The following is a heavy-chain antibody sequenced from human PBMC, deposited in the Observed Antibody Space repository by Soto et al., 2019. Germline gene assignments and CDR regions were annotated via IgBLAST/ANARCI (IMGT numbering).Heavy chain of an antibody. J-gene: IGHJ4*02. CDR2: ISAHNGDT. Sequence: SVKVSFKASSYTLTSYGISWVRQAPGQGLEWVGWISAHNGDTRYAQNLQGRITMTTDTFTNTAYMELTSLTSDDTAVYYCARDWSRYYDSSGLMWFYWGQGTLVTVSS. V-gene: IGHV1-18*01. D-gene: IGHD3-22*01. CDR3: ARDWSRYYDSSGLMWFY. CDR1: SYTLTSYG.